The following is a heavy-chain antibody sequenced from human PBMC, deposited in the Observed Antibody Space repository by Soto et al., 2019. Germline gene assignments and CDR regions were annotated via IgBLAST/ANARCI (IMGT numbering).Heavy chain of an antibody. CDR1: GYTFINFF. D-gene: IGHD2-15*01. CDR2: INPSGGAT. J-gene: IGHJ3*02. Sequence: ASVKVSCKASGYTFINFFIHWVRQAPGQGLEWVGIINPSGGATTYPQKFQGRVTMTRDTSTSTVYMDVSSLRFDDTAVYYCARSHCSGGSCYLGAFDIWGQGTMVTVS. CDR3: ARSHCSGGSCYLGAFDI. V-gene: IGHV1-46*01.